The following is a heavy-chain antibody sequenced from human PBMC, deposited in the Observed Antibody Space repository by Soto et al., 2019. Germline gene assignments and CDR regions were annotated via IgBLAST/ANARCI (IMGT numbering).Heavy chain of an antibody. CDR1: GGSFSGYY. CDR2: INHSGST. Sequence: SETLSLTCAVYGGSFSGYYWSWIRQPPGKGLEWIGEINHSGSTNYNPSPKSRVTISVDTSKNQFSLKLSSVTAADTAVYYCARSRSITIFGVVIAYNWFDPWGQGTLVTVSS. V-gene: IGHV4-34*01. CDR3: ARSRSITIFGVVIAYNWFDP. D-gene: IGHD3-3*01. J-gene: IGHJ5*02.